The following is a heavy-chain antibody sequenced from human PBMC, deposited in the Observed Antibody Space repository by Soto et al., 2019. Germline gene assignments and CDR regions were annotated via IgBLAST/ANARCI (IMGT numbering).Heavy chain of an antibody. CDR1: GFTFSGSA. V-gene: IGHV3-73*01. CDR2: IRSKANSYAT. Sequence: GGSLRLSCAASGFTFSGSAMHWVRQASGKGLEWVGRIRSKANSYATAYAASVKGRFTISRDDSKNTAYLQMNSLKTEDTAVYYCHYYGSGSYYNFDYWGQGTLVTVSS. D-gene: IGHD3-10*01. CDR3: HYYGSGSYYNFDY. J-gene: IGHJ4*02.